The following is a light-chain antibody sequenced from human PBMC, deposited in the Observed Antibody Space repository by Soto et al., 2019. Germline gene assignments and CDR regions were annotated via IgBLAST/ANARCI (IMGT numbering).Light chain of an antibody. V-gene: IGLV1-44*01. CDR1: SSNIGSNT. Sequence: QSLLTQAPSASGTPGQRVTISCSGSSSNIGSNTVSWYQQVPGTAPKLLIYSNVQRPSGVPDRFSGSKSGTSASLAIGGLQSADEADYYCAAWDGSLNGWVFGGGTKVTVL. J-gene: IGLJ3*02. CDR2: SNV. CDR3: AAWDGSLNGWV.